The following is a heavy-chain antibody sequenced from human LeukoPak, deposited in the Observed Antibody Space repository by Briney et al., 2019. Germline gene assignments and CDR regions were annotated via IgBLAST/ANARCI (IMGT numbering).Heavy chain of an antibody. CDR2: IYYSGYT. CDR1: GGSISSYY. J-gene: IGHJ5*02. CDR3: ARHAIYSGGYSYWFDP. D-gene: IGHD1-26*01. Sequence: SETLSLTCTVCGGSISSYYWSWLRQPPGKGLEWIAYIYYSGYTNYNPSLKSRASISVDTSKNLCSLRLSSVTAADTAVYYCARHAIYSGGYSYWFDPWGLGTLVTVSS. V-gene: IGHV4-59*08.